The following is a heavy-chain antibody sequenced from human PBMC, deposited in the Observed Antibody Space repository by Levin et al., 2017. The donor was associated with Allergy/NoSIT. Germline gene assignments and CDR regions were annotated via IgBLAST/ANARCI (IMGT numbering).Heavy chain of an antibody. D-gene: IGHD2-8*01. Sequence: GESLKISCAASGFTFSDYYMSWIRQAPGKGLEWVSYISSSGSTIYYADSVKGRFTISRDNAKNSLYLQMNSLRAEDTAVYYCARLNCTNGVCLRYYYYYGMDVWGQGTTVTVSS. J-gene: IGHJ6*02. CDR1: GFTFSDYY. V-gene: IGHV3-11*01. CDR3: ARLNCTNGVCLRYYYYYGMDV. CDR2: ISSSGSTI.